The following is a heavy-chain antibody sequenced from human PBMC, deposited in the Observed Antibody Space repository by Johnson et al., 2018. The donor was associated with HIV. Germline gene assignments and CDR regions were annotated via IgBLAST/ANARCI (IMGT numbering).Heavy chain of an antibody. J-gene: IGHJ3*02. D-gene: IGHD3-22*01. V-gene: IGHV3-30*03. CDR2: ISYDGNIK. CDR1: GFTFSSYG. CDR3: ARAGYYYDSSGIFIPQDAFDI. Sequence: HVQLVESGGGVVQPGRSLRLSCAASGFTFSSYGMHWVRQAPGKGLEWVAVISYDGNIKYYADSVKGRFTISRDNSKNTLYLQMNSLRAEDTAVYYCARAGYYYDSSGIFIPQDAFDIWGQGTMVTVSS.